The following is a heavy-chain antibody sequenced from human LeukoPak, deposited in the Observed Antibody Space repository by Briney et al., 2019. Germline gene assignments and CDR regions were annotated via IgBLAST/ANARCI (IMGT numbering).Heavy chain of an antibody. D-gene: IGHD3-22*01. CDR3: AREDDSTDYMGHFDY. CDR2: TYYRSKWYN. CDR1: GDSVSSNSAA. V-gene: IGHV6-1*01. Sequence: SQTLSLTCAISGDSVSSNSAAWNWIRQSPPKGLEWLGRTYYRSKWYNDYAVSVKSRITINPDTSKNQCSLQLNSVTPEDTAVYYCAREDDSTDYMGHFDYWGQGTLVTVSS. J-gene: IGHJ4*02.